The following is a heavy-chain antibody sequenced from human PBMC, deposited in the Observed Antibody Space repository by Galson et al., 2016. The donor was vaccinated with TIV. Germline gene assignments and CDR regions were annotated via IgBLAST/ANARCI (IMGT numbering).Heavy chain of an antibody. CDR1: GYSISSGYY. V-gene: IGHV4-38-2*02. J-gene: IGHJ6*02. Sequence: LTCTVSGYSISSGYYWGWIRQPPGRGLGWIGNIYHTGSTYSNPSLRSRLTMSVDTSKNQFSLILNSVTAADTAVYYCARDCTSTTCHIYYYGMDVWGQGTTVTVSS. CDR3: ARDCTSTTCHIYYYGMDV. CDR2: IYHTGST. D-gene: IGHD2-2*02.